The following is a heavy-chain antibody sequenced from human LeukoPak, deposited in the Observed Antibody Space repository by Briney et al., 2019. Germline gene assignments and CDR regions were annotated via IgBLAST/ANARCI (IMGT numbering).Heavy chain of an antibody. J-gene: IGHJ5*02. D-gene: IGHD1-26*01. CDR2: ISGTSSYK. V-gene: IGHV3-21*01. Sequence: GGSLRLSCAASGFTFSSYNMNWVRQAPGQGLEWVSSISGTSSYKHYVDSVKGRFTISRDNAQDSLYLQMDDLRVEDTAVYYCVRVDYKLLVGWLAPWGQGALVTVSS. CDR3: VRVDYKLLVGWLAP. CDR1: GFTFSSYN.